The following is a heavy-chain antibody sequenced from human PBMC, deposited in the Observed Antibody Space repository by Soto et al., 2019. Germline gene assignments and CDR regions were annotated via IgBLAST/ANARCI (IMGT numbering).Heavy chain of an antibody. J-gene: IGHJ3*02. CDR2: ISYDGSNK. V-gene: IGHV3-30*18. CDR1: GFTFSSYG. Sequence: QVQLVESGGGVVQPERSLRLSCAASGFTFSSYGMHWVRQAPGKGLEWVAVISYDGSNKYYADSVKGRFTISRDNSKNTLYLQMNSLRAEDTAVYYCAKDSQRSRKNAFDIWGQGTMVTVSS. CDR3: AKDSQRSRKNAFDI.